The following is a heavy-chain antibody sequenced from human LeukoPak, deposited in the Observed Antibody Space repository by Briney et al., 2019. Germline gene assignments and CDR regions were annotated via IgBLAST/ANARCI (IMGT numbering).Heavy chain of an antibody. V-gene: IGHV3-30*19. Sequence: GGSLRLSCAASGFTFSSYGMHWVRQAPGKGLEWVAVISYDGSNKYYADSVKGRFTISRDNSKNTLYLQMNSLRAEDTAVYYCARDRGFLEWLNWYFDLWGRGTLVTVSS. CDR3: ARDRGFLEWLNWYFDL. CDR1: GFTFSSYG. J-gene: IGHJ2*01. D-gene: IGHD3-3*01. CDR2: ISYDGSNK.